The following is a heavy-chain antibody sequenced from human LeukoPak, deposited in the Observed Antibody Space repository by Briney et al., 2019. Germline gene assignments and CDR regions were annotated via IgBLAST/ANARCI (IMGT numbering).Heavy chain of an antibody. V-gene: IGHV3-73*01. CDR3: TRHEDCSGASCYSPHDY. CDR2: IRSKGNSYAT. Sequence: GGSLKLSCAASGSTFSASTMHWVRQASGKGLEWVGRIRSKGNSYATAYAASVKGRFTISRDDSKNTAYLQMNSLKTEDTAVYYCTRHEDCSGASCYSPHDYWGQGTLVTVSS. CDR1: GSTFSAST. J-gene: IGHJ4*02. D-gene: IGHD2-15*01.